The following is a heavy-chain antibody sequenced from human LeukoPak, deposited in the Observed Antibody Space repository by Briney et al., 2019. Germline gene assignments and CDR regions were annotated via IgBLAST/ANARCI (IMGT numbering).Heavy chain of an antibody. D-gene: IGHD3-10*01. CDR2: INHSGST. CDR1: GGSFSGYY. V-gene: IGHV4-34*01. J-gene: IGHJ4*02. CDR3: ARHTGLWFGKFDY. Sequence: SETPSLTCAVYGGSFSGYYWSWIRQPPGKGLEWIGEINHSGSTNYNPSLKSRVTISVDTSKNQFSLKLSSVTAADTAVYYCARHTGLWFGKFDYWGQGTLVTVSS.